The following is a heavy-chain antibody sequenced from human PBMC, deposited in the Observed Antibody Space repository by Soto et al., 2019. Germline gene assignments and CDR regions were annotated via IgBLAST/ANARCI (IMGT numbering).Heavy chain of an antibody. J-gene: IGHJ3*02. D-gene: IGHD3-10*01. CDR3: ARVAKMVRVVIFYAFDI. Sequence: SETLSLTCTVSGGSISSYYWSWIRQPPGKGLEWIGYIYYSGSTNYNPSLRSRVTISVDTSKNQFSLKLSAVTAADTAVYYCARVAKMVRVVIFYAFDIWGQGTMVTVSS. V-gene: IGHV4-59*01. CDR2: IYYSGST. CDR1: GGSISSYY.